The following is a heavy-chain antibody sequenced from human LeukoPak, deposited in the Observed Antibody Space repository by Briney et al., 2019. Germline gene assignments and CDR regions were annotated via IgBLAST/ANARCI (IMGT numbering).Heavy chain of an antibody. Sequence: GASVKVSCKASGYTFTGYYMHWVRQAPGQGLEWMGWINPNSGGTSYAQKFQGRVTMTRDTSISTAYMELSRLRSDDTAVYFCARDLAGASTLRYSYYMDVWGKGTTVTVSS. V-gene: IGHV1-2*02. CDR3: ARDLAGASTLRYSYYMDV. CDR2: INPNSGGT. D-gene: IGHD1-26*01. J-gene: IGHJ6*03. CDR1: GYTFTGYY.